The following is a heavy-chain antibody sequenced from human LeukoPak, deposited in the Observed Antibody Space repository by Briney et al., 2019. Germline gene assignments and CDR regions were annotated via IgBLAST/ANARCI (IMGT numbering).Heavy chain of an antibody. J-gene: IGHJ4*02. CDR3: AKERSAFFDY. Sequence: GGFLRPSCAASGFTFEDYTMHWVRHSPGKGLEWVSLISWHGVTTYYADSVKGRFTISRDNSKNSLYLQMNSLTTEDSAWYYCAKERSAFFDYWGQGTLVTVSS. D-gene: IGHD3-3*01. CDR1: GFTFEDYT. CDR2: ISWHGVTT. V-gene: IGHV3-43*01.